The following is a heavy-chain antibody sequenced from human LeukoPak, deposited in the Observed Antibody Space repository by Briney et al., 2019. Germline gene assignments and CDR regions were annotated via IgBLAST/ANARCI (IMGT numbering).Heavy chain of an antibody. CDR1: VYTFTNFY. J-gene: IGHJ4*02. CDR3: ARRPINCIIANCYVDY. Sequence: GASVKVSCKASVYTFTNFYIHWVRQAPGQGLEWMGWTNPNSGDTSYTREFQDRVTMTRDTSLNTAYMELSRLRSDDTAVYFCARRPINCIIANCYVDYWGQGTLVTVSS. CDR2: TNPNSGDT. D-gene: IGHD3-3*02. V-gene: IGHV1-2*02.